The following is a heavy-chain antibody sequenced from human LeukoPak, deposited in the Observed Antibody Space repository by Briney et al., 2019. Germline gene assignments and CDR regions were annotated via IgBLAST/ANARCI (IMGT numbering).Heavy chain of an antibody. J-gene: IGHJ4*02. D-gene: IGHD6-19*01. CDR2: INPNTDDT. CDR1: GYTFTGYY. Sequence: VASVKVSCKASGYTFTGYYVHWVRQAPGQGLEWMGCINPNTDDTNYAQKFQGRVTMSRDTSISTAYMELSRLRSDDTAVYYCVRDPSNTSGWYIYFDYWGQGTLVTVSS. V-gene: IGHV1-2*02. CDR3: VRDPSNTSGWYIYFDY.